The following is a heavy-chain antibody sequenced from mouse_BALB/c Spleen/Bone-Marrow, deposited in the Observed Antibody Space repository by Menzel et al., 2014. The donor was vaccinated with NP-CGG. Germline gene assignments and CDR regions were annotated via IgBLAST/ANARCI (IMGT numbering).Heavy chain of an antibody. V-gene: IGHV1S137*01. Sequence: QVQLQQSGAELVRPGVSVKISCKGSGCTFTDYAMHWVKQSHAKSLEWIGVISTYYGDASYNQKFKGKATMTVDKSSSTAYMELARLTSEDSAIYCCAREVRDDYAMDYWGQGTSVTVSS. CDR3: AREVRDDYAMDY. CDR1: GCTFTDYA. J-gene: IGHJ4*01. D-gene: IGHD2-14*01. CDR2: ISTYYGDA.